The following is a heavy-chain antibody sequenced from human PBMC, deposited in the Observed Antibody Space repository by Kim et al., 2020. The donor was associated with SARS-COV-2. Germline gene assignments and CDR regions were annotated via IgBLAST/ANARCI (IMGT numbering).Heavy chain of an antibody. Sequence: NYNPPLKGRVTISIDRSRTQFSLKLNSVTAADTAVYYCARELSTWPNWFDPWGPGALVTVSS. J-gene: IGHJ5*02. CDR3: ARELSTWPNWFDP. V-gene: IGHV4-59*01.